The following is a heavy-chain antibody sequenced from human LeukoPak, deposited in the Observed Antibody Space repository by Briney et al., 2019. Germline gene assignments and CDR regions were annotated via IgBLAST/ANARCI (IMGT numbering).Heavy chain of an antibody. J-gene: IGHJ4*02. CDR1: GITFSGYW. V-gene: IGHV3-7*01. CDR3: ARDCWDYGSGSYCGIDY. D-gene: IGHD3-10*01. CDR2: IKKDGNER. Sequence: PGEYLRLSCAASGITFSGYWLNWVRQAPGKGLEWVANIKKDGNERYYVDSVKGRFTISRDNAKNSLYLQMNSLRAEDTTVYYCARDCWDYGSGSYCGIDYWGQGTLVTVSS.